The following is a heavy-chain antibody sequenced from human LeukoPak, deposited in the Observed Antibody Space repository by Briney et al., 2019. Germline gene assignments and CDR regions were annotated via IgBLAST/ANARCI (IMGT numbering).Heavy chain of an antibody. Sequence: KTSETLSLTCAVSGYSISSGYYWGWIRQAPGKGLEWIGSIYHSGSTYYNPSLKSQVTISVDTSKNQFSLKLSSVTAADTAVYYCASSDTIGGGYYFDYWGQGTLVTVSS. D-gene: IGHD3-16*01. CDR3: ASSDTIGGGYYFDY. J-gene: IGHJ4*02. V-gene: IGHV4-38-2*01. CDR1: GYSISSGYY. CDR2: IYHSGST.